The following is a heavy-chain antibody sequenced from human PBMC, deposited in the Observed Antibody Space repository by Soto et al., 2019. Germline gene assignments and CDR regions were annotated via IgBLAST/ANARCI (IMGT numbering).Heavy chain of an antibody. CDR1: GGSFSGYY. CDR3: ARDSIVATKSYYYYGMDV. V-gene: IGHV4-34*01. Sequence: SETLSLTCAVYGGSFSGYYWSWIRQPPGKGLEWIGEIDHSGSTNYNPSLKSRVTISVDTSKNQFSLKLSSVTAADTAVYYCARDSIVATKSYYYYGMDVWGQGTTVTVSS. D-gene: IGHD5-12*01. J-gene: IGHJ6*02. CDR2: IDHSGST.